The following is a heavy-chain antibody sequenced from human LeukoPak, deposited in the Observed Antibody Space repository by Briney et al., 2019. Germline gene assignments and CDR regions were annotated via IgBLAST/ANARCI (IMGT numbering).Heavy chain of an antibody. CDR1: GFIVSSNY. V-gene: IGHV3-48*04. J-gene: IGHJ4*02. CDR2: ISSSSSTI. CDR3: ASCGDYGSFDY. D-gene: IGHD4-17*01. Sequence: GGSLRLSCAASGFIVSSNYMSWVRQAPGKGLEWVSYISSSSSTIYYADSVKGRFTISRDNAKNSLYLQMNSLRAEDTAVYYCASCGDYGSFDYWGQGTLVTVSS.